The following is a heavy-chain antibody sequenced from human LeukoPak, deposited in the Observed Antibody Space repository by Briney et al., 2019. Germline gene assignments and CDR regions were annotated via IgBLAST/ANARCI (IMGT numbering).Heavy chain of an antibody. J-gene: IGHJ4*02. CDR2: ISGSGGST. D-gene: IGHD3-9*01. CDR3: AKGKNDILTGYPH. V-gene: IGHV3-23*01. Sequence: PGGSLRLSCEASGFTFSNYAMNWVRQAPGKGLEWVSGISGSGGSTYYADSVKGWFTISRDNSKNTLYLQMNGLRGEDTAVYYCAKGKNDILTGYPHWGQGTLVTVSS. CDR1: GFTFSNYA.